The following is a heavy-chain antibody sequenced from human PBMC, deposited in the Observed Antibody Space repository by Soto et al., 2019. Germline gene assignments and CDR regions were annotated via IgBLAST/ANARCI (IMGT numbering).Heavy chain of an antibody. Sequence: ASVKVSCKASGYTFTSFDINWVRQATGQGLEWVGWMNPTSGNTGYAQKFQGRVTMTRNTSINTAYLELSSLRSEDTAMYYCADDTGNSGAVHRFDYWGQGTLVTVSS. V-gene: IGHV1-8*01. CDR2: MNPTSGNT. J-gene: IGHJ4*01. CDR3: ADDTGNSGAVHRFDY. D-gene: IGHD5-12*01. CDR1: GYTFTSFD.